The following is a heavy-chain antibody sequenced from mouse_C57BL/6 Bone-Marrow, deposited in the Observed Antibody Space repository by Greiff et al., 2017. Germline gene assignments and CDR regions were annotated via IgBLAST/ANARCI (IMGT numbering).Heavy chain of an antibody. CDR1: GYTFTSYW. CDR3: ARPYYSDYWYFDV. J-gene: IGHJ1*03. Sequence: VQLQQPGAELVKPGASVTMSCKASGYTFTSYWITWVKQRPGQGLEWIGDIYPGSGSTNYNEKFKSKATLTVDTSSSTACMQLSSLTSEDSAVYYCARPYYSDYWYFDVWGTGTTVTVSS. CDR2: IYPGSGST. V-gene: IGHV1-55*01. D-gene: IGHD2-12*01.